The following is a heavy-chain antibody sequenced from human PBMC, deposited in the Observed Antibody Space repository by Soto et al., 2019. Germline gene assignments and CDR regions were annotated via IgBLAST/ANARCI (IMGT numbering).Heavy chain of an antibody. CDR3: ARRRGFGENSN. J-gene: IGHJ4*02. CDR2: IYWDDDK. D-gene: IGHD3-10*01. V-gene: IGHV2-5*02. Sequence: QITLKESGPTLVKPTQPLTLTCTFSGFSLSTSGVGVGWIRQPPGKALEWLALIYWDDDKRYSPSLKSRLTITKNTSKNQVVLTMTNMDPMDTATYYWARRRGFGENSNWGQGTLVTVSS. CDR1: GFSLSTSGVG.